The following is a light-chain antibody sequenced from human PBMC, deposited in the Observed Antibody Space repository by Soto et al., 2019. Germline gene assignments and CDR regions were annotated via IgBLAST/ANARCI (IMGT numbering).Light chain of an antibody. Sequence: EIVLTQSPATLSLSPGERATLSCRASQSVSSYLAWYQQKPGQAPKLLIYWGSTRESGVPDRFSGSGSGTDFTLTISSLQAEDVAVYYCQQYYNTPLTFGGGTKVELK. J-gene: IGKJ4*01. CDR3: QQYYNTPLT. CDR2: WGS. V-gene: IGKV3-15*01. CDR1: QSVSSY.